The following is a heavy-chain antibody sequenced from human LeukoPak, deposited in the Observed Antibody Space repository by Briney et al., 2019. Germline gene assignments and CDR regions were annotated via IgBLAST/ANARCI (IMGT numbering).Heavy chain of an antibody. CDR2: IYYSGST. V-gene: IGHV4-31*03. J-gene: IGHJ3*02. Sequence: SETLSLTCTVSGGSISSGDYYWSWIRQHPGKSLEWIGYIYYSGSTYYNPSLKSRVTISVDTSKNQFSLKLSSVTAADTAVYYCARGWGSGSYYMRAFDIWGQGTMVTVSS. D-gene: IGHD3-10*01. CDR3: ARGWGSGSYYMRAFDI. CDR1: GGSISSGDYY.